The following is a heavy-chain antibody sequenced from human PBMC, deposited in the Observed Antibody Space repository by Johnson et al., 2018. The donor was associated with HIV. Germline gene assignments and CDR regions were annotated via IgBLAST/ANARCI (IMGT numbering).Heavy chain of an antibody. J-gene: IGHJ3*02. V-gene: IGHV3-15*01. CDR3: TTIGSHSGSFDGDQSDAFDI. D-gene: IGHD1-26*01. Sequence: VQLVESGGGLVKPGGSLRLSCAASGFTFSNAWITWVRQGPGKGLEWVGRIKSKTDGGTTDYAAPVKGRFTISRDDSKNTLYLQMNRLKTEDTAVYYCTTIGSHSGSFDGDQSDAFDIWGQGTMVTVSS. CDR2: IKSKTDGGTT. CDR1: GFTFSNAW.